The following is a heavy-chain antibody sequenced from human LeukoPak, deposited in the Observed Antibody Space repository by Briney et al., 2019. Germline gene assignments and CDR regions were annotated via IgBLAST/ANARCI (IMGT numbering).Heavy chain of an antibody. CDR3: AKPHYYDSGGSYIAGAFDI. CDR2: IWYDGSKK. Sequence: GRSLRLSCAASGFTFSSYGMHWVRLAPGKGLEWVAVIWYDGSKKYYADSVKGRFTISRDNPKNTLYLQMNSLRAEDTAVYYCAKPHYYDSGGSYIAGAFDIWGQGTMVTVSS. D-gene: IGHD3-22*01. J-gene: IGHJ3*02. CDR1: GFTFSSYG. V-gene: IGHV3-33*06.